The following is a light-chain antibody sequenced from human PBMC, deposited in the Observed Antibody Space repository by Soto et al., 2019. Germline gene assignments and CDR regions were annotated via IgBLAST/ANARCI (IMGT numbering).Light chain of an antibody. CDR1: SSNIANNY. CDR3: GTWDSSLSAVL. Sequence: QSVLTQPPSVSAAPGQKVTISCSGSSSNIANNYVSWYQHLPATAPKLLIYDNNKRPSGIPDRFSGSKSGTSATLGITGLQTGDEADYYCGTWDSSLSAVLFGGGTKVTVL. CDR2: DNN. V-gene: IGLV1-51*01. J-gene: IGLJ2*01.